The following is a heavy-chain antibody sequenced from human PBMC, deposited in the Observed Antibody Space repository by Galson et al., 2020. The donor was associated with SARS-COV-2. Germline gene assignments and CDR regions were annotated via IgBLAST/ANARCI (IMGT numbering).Heavy chain of an antibody. CDR2: ISSSGTTI. CDR3: ARDSDGTSGWYWDV. J-gene: IGHJ6*02. CDR1: GFTFSSYE. Sequence: GGSLRLSCAASGFTFSSYEMNWVRQAPGKGLEWVSYISSSGTTILYADSVKGRFTISRDNARNSVLLQMNSLRAEDTALYFCARDSDGTSGWYWDVWGQGTTVTDSS. V-gene: IGHV3-48*03. D-gene: IGHD6-13*01.